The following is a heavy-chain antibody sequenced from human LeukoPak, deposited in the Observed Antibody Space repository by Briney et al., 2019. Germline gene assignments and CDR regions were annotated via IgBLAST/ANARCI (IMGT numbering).Heavy chain of an antibody. CDR2: MNPNSGNT. D-gene: IGHD3-10*01. J-gene: IGHJ6*02. V-gene: IGHV1-8*01. Sequence: ASVKVSCKASGYTFTSYDINWVRQATGQGVEWMGWMNPNSGNTGYAQKSQGRVTMTRNTSISTAYMELSSLRSEDTAVYYCASFYYGSGSYYYYYYGMDVWGQGTTVTVSS. CDR3: ASFYYGSGSYYYYYYGMDV. CDR1: GYTFTSYD.